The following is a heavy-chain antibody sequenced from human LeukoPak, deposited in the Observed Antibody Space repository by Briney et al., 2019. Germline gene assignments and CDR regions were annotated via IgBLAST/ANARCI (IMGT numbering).Heavy chain of an antibody. CDR1: GGSISSGGYY. Sequence: SQTLSLTCTVSGGSISSGGYYWSWIRQHPGKGLEWIGYIYYGGSTYYNPSLKSRVTISVDTSKNQFSLKLSSVTAADTAVYYCARGRSGYDFSRNWFDPWGQGTLVTVSS. CDR3: ARGRSGYDFSRNWFDP. CDR2: IYYGGST. D-gene: IGHD5-12*01. J-gene: IGHJ5*02. V-gene: IGHV4-31*03.